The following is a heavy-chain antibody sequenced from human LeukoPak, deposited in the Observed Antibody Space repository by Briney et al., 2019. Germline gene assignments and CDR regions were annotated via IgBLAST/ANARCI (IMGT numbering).Heavy chain of an antibody. Sequence: GGSLRLSRVAPGFTSTSYAMSWVRPAPETGLEWVSAISGSGGSTYYTDSVKGRLTISRDNSKTKMYLQMNSLRAEDMAVYYCAKDDDFWSGPDYWGQGTLVTVSS. CDR2: ISGSGGST. V-gene: IGHV3-23*01. J-gene: IGHJ4*02. D-gene: IGHD3-3*01. CDR1: GFTSTSYA. CDR3: AKDDDFWSGPDY.